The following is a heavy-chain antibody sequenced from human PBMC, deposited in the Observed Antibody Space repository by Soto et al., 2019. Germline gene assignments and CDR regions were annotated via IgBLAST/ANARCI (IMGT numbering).Heavy chain of an antibody. D-gene: IGHD3-16*01. CDR1: GYTFTSYA. J-gene: IGHJ4*02. CDR2: INAGNGNT. CDR3: ARVIGGLYYFDY. Sequence: QVQLVQSGVEVKKPGASVKVSCKASGYTFTSYAMHWVRQAPGQRLEWMGWINAGNGNTKYSQKFQGRVIITRDTSASTAYMELSSLRSEDTAVYYCARVIGGLYYFDYWGQGTLVTVSS. V-gene: IGHV1-3*01.